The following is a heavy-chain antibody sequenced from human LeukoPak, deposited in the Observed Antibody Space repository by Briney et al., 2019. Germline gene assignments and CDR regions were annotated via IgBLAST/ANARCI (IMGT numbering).Heavy chain of an antibody. V-gene: IGHV3-30*18. Sequence: PGRSLRLSCAVSGLTFTTSGIHWVRQAPGKGLEWVAAISPDGTLTYYTDSVKGRFTITRDNSKNMIYLQMSSLRGGDSGLYLCAKINNNDEYWGARTLVTISS. D-gene: IGHD1/OR15-1a*01. CDR3: AKINNNDEY. CDR1: GLTFTTSG. CDR2: ISPDGTLT. J-gene: IGHJ4*02.